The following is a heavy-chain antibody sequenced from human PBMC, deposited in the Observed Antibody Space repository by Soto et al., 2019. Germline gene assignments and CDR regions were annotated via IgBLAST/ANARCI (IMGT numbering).Heavy chain of an antibody. CDR2: ILVGGST. CDR3: AKATATGGGAFDI. Sequence: LRLSCAASGFICSSYDMSWVRQAPVKGLGWVSTILVGGSTHYEDSVKGRFTISRDGSKNTVYLQMNSLTAGDTAVYYCAKATATGGGAFDICGQGTMVTVSS. D-gene: IGHD2-8*02. J-gene: IGHJ3*02. CDR1: GFICSSYD. V-gene: IGHV3-23*01.